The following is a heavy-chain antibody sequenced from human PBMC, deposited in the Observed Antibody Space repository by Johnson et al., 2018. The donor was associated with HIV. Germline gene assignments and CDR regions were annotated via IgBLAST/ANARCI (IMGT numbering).Heavy chain of an antibody. D-gene: IGHD3-10*01. J-gene: IGHJ3*01. Sequence: QVLLVESGGGVVQPGRSLRLSCAASGFIFSDYAMHWVRLAPGKWLEWVAVTSYAEITKNYSASVKGRFTISRDNSTHTLYLQMNSLRLEATAVYYCARDRFGSGRPNAFDLWGQGTMVTVSS. CDR2: TSYAEITK. CDR1: GFIFSDYA. V-gene: IGHV3-30*04. CDR3: ARDRFGSGRPNAFDL.